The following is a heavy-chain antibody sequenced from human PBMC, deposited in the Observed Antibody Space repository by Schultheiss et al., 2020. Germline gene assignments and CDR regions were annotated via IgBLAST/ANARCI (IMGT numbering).Heavy chain of an antibody. CDR1: GGSISSGSYY. V-gene: IGHV4-61*02. J-gene: IGHJ4*02. Sequence: SETLSLTCTVSGGSISSGSYYWSWIRQPAWKGLEWIGRIYTSGSTNYNPSLKSRVTISVDTSKNQFSLKLSSVTAADTAVYYCAREAVVIDYWGQGTLVTVSS. CDR3: AREAVVIDY. D-gene: IGHD4-23*01. CDR2: IYTSGST.